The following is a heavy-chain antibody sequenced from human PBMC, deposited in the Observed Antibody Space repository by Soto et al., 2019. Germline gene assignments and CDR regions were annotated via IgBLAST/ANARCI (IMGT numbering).Heavy chain of an antibody. CDR2: IYYSGST. J-gene: IGHJ5*02. CDR1: SSSISSSSYY. Sequence: SETLSLTCTVASSSISSSSYYWGWICQPPGKGLEWIGSIYYSGSTYYNPSLKSRVTISVDTSKNQFSLKLSSVTAADTAVYYCARGRNWFDPWGQGTLVTVS. CDR3: ARGRNWFDP. V-gene: IGHV4-39*01.